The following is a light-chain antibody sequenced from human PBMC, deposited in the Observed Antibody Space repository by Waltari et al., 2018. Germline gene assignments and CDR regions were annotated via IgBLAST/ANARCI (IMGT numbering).Light chain of an antibody. Sequence: QSVLTQPRSVSGSRGQSVTISCTGNKSDVGAYDSVSWYQHHPVKGPKLMLYDVRRRPSGVPPRFSGSKSGNSASLTISGLQTEDEADYYCCSYAGNYIMIFGGGTKVTVL. CDR3: CSYAGNYIMI. CDR1: KSDVGAYDS. CDR2: DVR. J-gene: IGLJ2*01. V-gene: IGLV2-11*01.